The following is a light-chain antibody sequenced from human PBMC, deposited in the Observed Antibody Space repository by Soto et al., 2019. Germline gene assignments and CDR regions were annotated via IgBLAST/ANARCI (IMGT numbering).Light chain of an antibody. Sequence: QSALTQPASVSGSPGQSITISCTGTSSDVGGYNYVSWYQQHPGKAPKLIIYDVSNRPSGVSNRFSGSRSGNTASLTISGLQADDEADYYCSSYTGTSTLVLFGGGTKVTVL. J-gene: IGLJ2*01. CDR3: SSYTGTSTLVL. CDR1: SSDVGGYNY. V-gene: IGLV2-14*01. CDR2: DVS.